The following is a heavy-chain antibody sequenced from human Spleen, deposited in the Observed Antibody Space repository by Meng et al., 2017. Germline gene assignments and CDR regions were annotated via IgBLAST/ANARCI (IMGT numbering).Heavy chain of an antibody. Sequence: QVQLQQWGAGLLKPSETLSLHCAVYGGSFSDYSWTWIRQTPGKGLEWIGDINHSGHTNYNPSLKSRLTISVDTAKNQISLKLTSVTAAETAVYYCARGGIFGVANWFDPWGQGTLVTVSS. J-gene: IGHJ5*02. CDR3: ARGGIFGVANWFDP. CDR2: INHSGHT. CDR1: GGSFSDYS. D-gene: IGHD3-3*01. V-gene: IGHV4-34*01.